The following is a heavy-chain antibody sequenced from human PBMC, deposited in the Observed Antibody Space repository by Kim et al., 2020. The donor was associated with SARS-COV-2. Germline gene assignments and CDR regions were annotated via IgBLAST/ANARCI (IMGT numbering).Heavy chain of an antibody. CDR3: ARVLSSIAVDRPHYYYYGMDV. V-gene: IGHV1-69*13. CDR1: GGTFSSYA. J-gene: IGHJ6*02. Sequence: SVKVSCKASGGTFSSYAISWVRQAPGQGLEWMGGIIPIFGTANYAQKFQGRVTITADESTSTAYMELSSLRSEDTAVYYCARVLSSIAVDRPHYYYYGMDVWGQGTTVTFSS. D-gene: IGHD6-6*01. CDR2: IIPIFGTA.